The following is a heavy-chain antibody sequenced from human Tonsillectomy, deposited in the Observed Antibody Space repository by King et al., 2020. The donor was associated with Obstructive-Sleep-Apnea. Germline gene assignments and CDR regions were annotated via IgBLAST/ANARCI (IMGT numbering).Heavy chain of an antibody. J-gene: IGHJ3*01. CDR1: GFSLSTTGMC. Sequence: VTLKESGPALVKPTQTLTLTCTFSGFSLSTTGMCVSWIRHPPGKALEWLARIDWDDDKYYITSPKTSITTSKDTPNNQVVLTMTNLDPVDTATYYCGRQYSSGSGSYYNAAFDLWGQGTLVTVSS. CDR2: IDWDDDK. CDR3: GRQYSSGSGSYYNAAFDL. D-gene: IGHD3-10*01. V-gene: IGHV2-70*11.